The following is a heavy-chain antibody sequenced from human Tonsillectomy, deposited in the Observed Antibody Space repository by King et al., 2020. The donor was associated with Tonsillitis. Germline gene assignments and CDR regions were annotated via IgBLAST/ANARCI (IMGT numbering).Heavy chain of an antibody. CDR2: INAGNGNT. CDR3: ASGGPGYVGRNYYDMDV. CDR1: GYRFTNYA. J-gene: IGHJ6*02. D-gene: IGHD5-12*01. Sequence: VQLVQSGAEVKKPGASVKVSCKVSGYRFTNYAMHWVRQAPGQRLEWMGWINAGNGNTKYSQKFQGRVTITRDTFASTAYMELSSLRSEDTAVYYCASGGPGYVGRNYYDMDVWGQGTTVTVSS. V-gene: IGHV1-3*01.